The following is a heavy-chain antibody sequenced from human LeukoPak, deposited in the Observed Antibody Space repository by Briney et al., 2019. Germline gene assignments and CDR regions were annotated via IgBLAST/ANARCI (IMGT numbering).Heavy chain of an antibody. V-gene: IGHV3-66*01. J-gene: IGHJ4*02. Sequence: GGSLRLSCAASGFTVSDNYMGWVRQAPAKGLEWVSVIYSVGSTYYADSVRGRFTISRDNSKNTLYLQMNSLRVEDTAVYYCAGSLAYCGGDCRLGDYWGQGTLVTVSS. CDR1: GFTVSDNY. CDR3: AGSLAYCGGDCRLGDY. CDR2: IYSVGST. D-gene: IGHD2-21*02.